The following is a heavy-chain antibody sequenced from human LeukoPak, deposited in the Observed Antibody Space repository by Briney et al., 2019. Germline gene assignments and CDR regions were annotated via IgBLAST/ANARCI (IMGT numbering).Heavy chain of an antibody. CDR2: LKSSGDTT. CDR3: VREEAHTYNFDF. D-gene: IGHD5-18*01. Sequence: GASVKVSCKTSGYTFTSYHMHWVRQAPGQGLEWVGILKSSGDTTVYAQKFQGRVTVTRDTSTSTVYMELSSLSSEDTALYYSVREEAHTYNFDFWGPGTLVTVSS. V-gene: IGHV1-46*01. CDR1: GYTFTSYH. J-gene: IGHJ4*02.